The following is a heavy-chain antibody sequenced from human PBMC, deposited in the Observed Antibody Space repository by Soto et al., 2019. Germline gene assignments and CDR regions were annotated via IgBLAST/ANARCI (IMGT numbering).Heavy chain of an antibody. D-gene: IGHD3-9*01. J-gene: IGHJ3*02. CDR3: ARIRGYYDILTGYPRYDAFDI. Sequence: SGPTLVNPTQTLTLTCTFSGFSLSTSGMCVSWIRQPPGKALEWLALIDWDDDKYYSTSLKTRLTISKDTSKNQVVLTMTNMDPVDTATYYCARIRGYYDILTGYPRYDAFDIWGQGTMVTVSS. CDR2: IDWDDDK. V-gene: IGHV2-70*01. CDR1: GFSLSTSGMC.